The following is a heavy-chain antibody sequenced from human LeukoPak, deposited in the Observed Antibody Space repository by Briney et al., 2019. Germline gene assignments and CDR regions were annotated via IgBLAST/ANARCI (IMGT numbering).Heavy chain of an antibody. CDR2: ISSSSSYI. J-gene: IGHJ4*02. D-gene: IGHD6-19*01. V-gene: IGHV3-21*01. CDR1: GFTFSSYS. CDR3: ASQGSSGSPPY. Sequence: GGSLRLSCAASGFTFSSYSMNWVRQAPGKGLEWVSSISSSSSYIYYADSVKGRFTISRDNAKNSLYLQMNSLRAEDTAVYYCASQGSSGSPPYWGQGTLVTVSS.